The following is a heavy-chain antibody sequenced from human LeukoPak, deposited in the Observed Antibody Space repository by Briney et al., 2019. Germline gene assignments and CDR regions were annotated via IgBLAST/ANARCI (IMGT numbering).Heavy chain of an antibody. J-gene: IGHJ4*02. CDR3: ANTRKRYCSGGNCYSGILVYFDY. CDR2: IRYDGSNK. CDR1: GFTYSSYG. V-gene: IGHV3-30*02. D-gene: IGHD2-15*01. Sequence: GGSLRLSCAASGFTYSSYGMHWVRQAPGKGLEWVAFIRYDGSNKYYADSVKGRFTISRDNSKNTLYLQMNSLRAEDTAVYYWANTRKRYCSGGNCYSGILVYFDYWGQGTLVTVSS.